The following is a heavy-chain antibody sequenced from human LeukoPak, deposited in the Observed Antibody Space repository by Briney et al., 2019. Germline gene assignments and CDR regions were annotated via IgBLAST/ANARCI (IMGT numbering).Heavy chain of an antibody. CDR2: TYYRSKWYN. CDR1: GDSVSSNSAA. CDR3: ARGPDYGYYFDY. V-gene: IGHV6-1*01. J-gene: IGHJ4*02. Sequence: SQTLSLTCAISGDSVSSNSAAWNWIRQSPSRGLEWLGRTYYRSKWYNDYAVSVKSRITINPDTSKNQFSLKLSSVTAADTAVYYCARGPDYGYYFDYWGQGTLVTVSS. D-gene: IGHD4-17*01.